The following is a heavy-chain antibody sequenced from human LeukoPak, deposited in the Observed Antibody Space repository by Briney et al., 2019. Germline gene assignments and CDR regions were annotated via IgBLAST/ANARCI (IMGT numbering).Heavy chain of an antibody. CDR3: VRGVELVWSDY. V-gene: IGHV4-34*01. D-gene: IGHD6-6*01. CDR2: INHSGST. Sequence: SETLSLTCAVYGGSFSGYYWSWIRQPPGKGLEWIGEINHSGSTNYNPSLKSRVTISVDTSKNQFSLKLSSVTAADTAVYYCVRGVELVWSDYWGQGTLVTVSS. J-gene: IGHJ4*02. CDR1: GGSFSGYY.